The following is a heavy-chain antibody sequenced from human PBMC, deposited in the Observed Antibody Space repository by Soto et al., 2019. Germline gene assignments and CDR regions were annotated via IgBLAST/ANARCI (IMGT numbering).Heavy chain of an antibody. CDR2: IYYSGST. CDR1: GGSISSYY. V-gene: IGHV4-59*01. D-gene: IGHD1-26*01. CDR3: ARCLFSYGARCDP. Sequence: QVQLQESGPGLVKPSETLALTCTVSGGSISSYYWSWIRQPPGKGLEWIGYIYYSGSTNYNPSLKSRVTISVDTSKNQFSLKLSSVTAADTAVYYCARCLFSYGARCDPWGQGTLVTVSS. J-gene: IGHJ5*02.